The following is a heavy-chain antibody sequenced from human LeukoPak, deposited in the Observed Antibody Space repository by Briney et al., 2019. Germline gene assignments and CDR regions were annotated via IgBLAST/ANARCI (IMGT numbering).Heavy chain of an antibody. CDR3: ARDRSYYNSGSYGGVFDY. D-gene: IGHD3-10*01. Sequence: KPSETLSLTCTVSGDSISNYYWSWIRQSPGKGLEWIGYIYYSGSTNYNPSLKSRVTISVDTSKNQFSLKLTSVTAADTAVYYCARDRSYYNSGSYGGVFDYWGQGALVTVSS. V-gene: IGHV4-59*01. CDR2: IYYSGST. CDR1: GDSISNYY. J-gene: IGHJ4*02.